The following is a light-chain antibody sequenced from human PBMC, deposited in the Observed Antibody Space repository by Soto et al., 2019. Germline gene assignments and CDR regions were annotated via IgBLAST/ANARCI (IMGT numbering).Light chain of an antibody. V-gene: IGKV3-20*01. Sequence: EIVLTQSPGTLSLSPGERATLSCRASQSVSSSYLAWYQKKPGQAPRLLIYGASSRATGIPDRFSGSGSGTDFTLTLSRLEPEDFAVYYCQQYGSSPPYIFGQGTKLEIK. J-gene: IGKJ2*01. CDR1: QSVSSSY. CDR3: QQYGSSPPYI. CDR2: GAS.